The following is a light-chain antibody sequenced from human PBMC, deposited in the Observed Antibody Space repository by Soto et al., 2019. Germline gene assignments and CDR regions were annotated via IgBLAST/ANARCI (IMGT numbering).Light chain of an antibody. CDR2: GAS. Sequence: DIQMTQSPSSLSASVGDRVTTTCRASQSLSGYLNWYQQKPGKAPRLLIYGASSLQSGVPSRFSGSGSGTDFTLTVSSLQPEDFATYYCQQSYSIPFTFGPGTKVDIK. CDR3: QQSYSIPFT. J-gene: IGKJ3*01. V-gene: IGKV1-39*01. CDR1: QSLSGY.